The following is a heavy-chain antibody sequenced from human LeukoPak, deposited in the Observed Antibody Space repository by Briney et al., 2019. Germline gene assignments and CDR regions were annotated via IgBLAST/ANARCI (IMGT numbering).Heavy chain of an antibody. D-gene: IGHD2-21*02. CDR1: GFTFSSYA. CDR2: ISYDGSNK. CDR3: ARDLSAYCGGDCYLVY. V-gene: IGHV3-30-3*01. J-gene: IGHJ4*02. Sequence: GGSLRLSCAASGFTFSSYAMHWVRQAPGKGLEWVAVISYDGSNKYFADSVKGRFTISRDNSKNTLSLQMNSLRAEDTAVYYCARDLSAYCGGDCYLVYWGRGTLVTVSS.